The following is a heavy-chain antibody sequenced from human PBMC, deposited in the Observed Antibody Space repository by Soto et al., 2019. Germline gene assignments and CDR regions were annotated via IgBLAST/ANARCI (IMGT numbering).Heavy chain of an antibody. D-gene: IGHD3-3*01. V-gene: IGHV4-34*01. CDR1: GPSFSGYS. CDR2: INHSGST. CDR3: ARTQRTFWSGYFDY. Sequence: SETLFLTCAVVGPSFSGYSWSWIRHPPGKGLEWIGEINHSGSTNYNPSLKSRVTISVDTSKNQFSLKLSSVTAADTAVYYCARTQRTFWSGYFDYWGQGTLVPVS. J-gene: IGHJ4*02.